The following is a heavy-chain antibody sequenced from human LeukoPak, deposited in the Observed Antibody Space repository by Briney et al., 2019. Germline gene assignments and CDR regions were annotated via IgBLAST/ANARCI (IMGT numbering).Heavy chain of an antibody. J-gene: IGHJ3*02. CDR1: GFTFSSYA. V-gene: IGHV3-23*01. D-gene: IGHD5-24*01. CDR3: ARVGRDDAFDI. Sequence: GGSLRLSCAASGFTFSSYAMSWVRQAPGKGLEWVSAISGSGGSTYYADSVKGRFTISRDNSKSTLYLQMNSLRAGDTAVYYCARVGRDDAFDIWGQGTMVTVSS. CDR2: ISGSGGST.